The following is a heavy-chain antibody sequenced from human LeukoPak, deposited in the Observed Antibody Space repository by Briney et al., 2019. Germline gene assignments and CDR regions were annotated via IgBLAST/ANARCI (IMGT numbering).Heavy chain of an antibody. D-gene: IGHD4-17*01. CDR2: IYYSGST. V-gene: IGHV4-59*12. J-gene: IGHJ5*02. CDR1: GGSISSYY. CDR3: ARDDSTVTTDWFDP. Sequence: SETLSLTCTVSGGSISSYYWSWIRQPPGKGLEWIGYIYYSGSTNYNPSLKSRVTMSVDTSKNQISLKLSSVTAADTAVYYCARDDSTVTTDWFDPWGQGTLVTVSS.